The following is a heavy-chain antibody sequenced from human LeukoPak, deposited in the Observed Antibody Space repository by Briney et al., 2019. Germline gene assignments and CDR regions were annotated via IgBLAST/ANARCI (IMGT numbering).Heavy chain of an antibody. CDR2: ISSSGSTI. J-gene: IGHJ4*02. D-gene: IGHD2-2*01. Sequence: GGSLRLSCAASGFTFSDYYMSWLRQAPGKGLEWVSYISSSGSTIYYADSVKGRFTISRDNAQSSLFLQMSSLRAEDTAVYYCARVGTTSWYYWGQGTLVTVSS. V-gene: IGHV3-11*04. CDR1: GFTFSDYY. CDR3: ARVGTTSWYY.